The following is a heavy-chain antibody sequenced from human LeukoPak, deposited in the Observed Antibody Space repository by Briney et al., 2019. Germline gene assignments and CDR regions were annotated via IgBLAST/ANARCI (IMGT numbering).Heavy chain of an antibody. CDR1: GFMFSSNW. V-gene: IGHV3-7*03. J-gene: IGHJ4*02. CDR3: AKEGRSLQTY. CDR2: IKEDGTET. Sequence: GGSLRLSCAASGFMFSSNWMSWVRLAPGKGLEWVANIKEDGTETYYVDSVKGRFTISRDNAKNSLCLQMNSLRVEDTAVYYCAKEGRSLQTYWGQGTLVTVSS. D-gene: IGHD5-24*01.